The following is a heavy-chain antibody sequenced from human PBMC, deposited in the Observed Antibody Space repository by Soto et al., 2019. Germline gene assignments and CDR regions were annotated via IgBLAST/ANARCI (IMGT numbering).Heavy chain of an antibody. CDR2: IYYSGST. D-gene: IGHD4-4*01. CDR1: GGSISSYY. CDR3: ARHYGLYSNYCYFDY. V-gene: IGHV4-59*08. Sequence: PSETLSLTCTVSGGSISSYYWSWIRQPPGKGLEWIGYIYYSGSTNYNPSLKSRVTISVDTSKNQFSLKLSSVTAADTAVYYCARHYGLYSNYCYFDYWAQGTLVTVSS. J-gene: IGHJ4*02.